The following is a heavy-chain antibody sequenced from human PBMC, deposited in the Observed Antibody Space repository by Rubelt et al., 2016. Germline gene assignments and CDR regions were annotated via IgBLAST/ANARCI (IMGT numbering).Heavy chain of an antibody. V-gene: IGHV4-39*01. CDR3: ARHDYGDYVFDY. Sequence: QLQLQESGPGLVKPSETLSLNCTVSGASISSSSYYWGWIRQPPGKGLEWIGSIYYSGSTYYNPSLKSRVTISVDTSKNQLSLKLRSVTAADTAVYYCARHDYGDYVFDYWGQGTLVTVSS. D-gene: IGHD4-17*01. J-gene: IGHJ4*02. CDR1: GASISSSSYY. CDR2: IYYSGST.